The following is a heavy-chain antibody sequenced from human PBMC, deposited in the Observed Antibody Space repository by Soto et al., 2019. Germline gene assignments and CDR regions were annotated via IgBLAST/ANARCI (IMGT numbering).Heavy chain of an antibody. V-gene: IGHV1-46*01. D-gene: IGHD6-13*01. CDR2: INPSGGST. Sequence: QVQLVQSGAEVKKPGASVKVSCKASGYTFTSYYMHWVRQAPGQGLEWMGIINPSGGSTSYAQKFQGRVTMTRDTSTSTVYMELSSLRSEDTAVYYCARGKDAPGIAAAGPDYWGQGTLVTVSS. J-gene: IGHJ4*02. CDR1: GYTFTSYY. CDR3: ARGKDAPGIAAAGPDY.